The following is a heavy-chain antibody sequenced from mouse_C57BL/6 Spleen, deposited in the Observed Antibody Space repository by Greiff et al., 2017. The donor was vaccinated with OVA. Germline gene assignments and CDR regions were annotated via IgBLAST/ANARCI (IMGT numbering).Heavy chain of an antibody. V-gene: IGHV1-18*01. CDR2: INTKNGGT. Sequence: EVQLQESGPELVKPGASVKIPCQASGYTFTDYNMDWVKQSHGKSLEWIGDINTKNGGTIYNQKFKGKATLTVDKSSSTAYMELRSLTSEDTAVYYCARLLITTVVAEVYFDYWGQGTTLTVSS. D-gene: IGHD1-1*01. CDR1: GYTFTDYN. J-gene: IGHJ2*01. CDR3: ARLLITTVVAEVYFDY.